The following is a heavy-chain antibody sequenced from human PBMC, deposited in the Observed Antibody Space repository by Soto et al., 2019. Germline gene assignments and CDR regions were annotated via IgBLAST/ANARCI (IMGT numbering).Heavy chain of an antibody. J-gene: IGHJ4*02. D-gene: IGHD3-10*01. CDR1: GYTFTSYG. Sequence: QVQLVQSGGEVKKPGASVKGSCKASGYTFTSYGISWMRQAPGQGLEWMGWINVYNGNTNYAQKLQGRVTMTTDTSTSTAYLDLRSLRSDDTAVYFCARDTSRGEYDYWGQGTLVTVSS. CDR2: INVYNGNT. CDR3: ARDTSRGEYDY. V-gene: IGHV1-18*01.